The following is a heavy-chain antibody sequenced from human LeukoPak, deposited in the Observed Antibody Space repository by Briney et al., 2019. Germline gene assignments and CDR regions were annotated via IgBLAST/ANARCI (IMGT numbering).Heavy chain of an antibody. V-gene: IGHV4-39*01. CDR1: GGSISSSSYY. CDR3: ARHGWQWLVPSGGEYYFDY. Sequence: SETLSLTCTVSGGSISSSSYYWGWIRQPPGKGLEWIGSIYYSGSTYYNPSLKSRVTISVDTSKNQFSLKLSSVTAADTAVYYCARHGWQWLVPSGGEYYFDYWGQGTLVTASS. CDR2: IYYSGST. D-gene: IGHD6-19*01. J-gene: IGHJ4*02.